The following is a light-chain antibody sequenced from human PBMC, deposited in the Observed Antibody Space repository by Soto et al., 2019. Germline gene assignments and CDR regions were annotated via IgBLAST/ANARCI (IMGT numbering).Light chain of an antibody. CDR2: DAS. J-gene: IGKJ2*01. CDR3: LQYNSYQYT. CDR1: QSISSW. Sequence: DIQMTQSPSTLSASVGDRVTITCRASQSISSWLAWYQQKPGKAPKLLIYDASSLESGVPSRFSGSGSGTEFTITISSLQPDDFATYYCLQYNSYQYTFGQGTKLEIK. V-gene: IGKV1-5*01.